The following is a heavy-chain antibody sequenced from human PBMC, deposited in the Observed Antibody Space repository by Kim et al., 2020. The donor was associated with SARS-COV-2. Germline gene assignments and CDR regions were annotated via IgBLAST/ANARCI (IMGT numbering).Heavy chain of an antibody. CDR2: INAGNGNT. V-gene: IGHV1-3*01. D-gene: IGHD2-2*01. J-gene: IGHJ6*02. CDR1: GYTFTSYA. CDR3: ARDQGIYCSSTSCRYGMDV. Sequence: ASVKVSCKASGYTFTSYAMHWVRQAPAQRLEWMGWINAGNGNTKYSQKFQGRVTITRDTSASTAYMELSSLRSEDTAVYYCARDQGIYCSSTSCRYGMDVWGQGTTVTVSS.